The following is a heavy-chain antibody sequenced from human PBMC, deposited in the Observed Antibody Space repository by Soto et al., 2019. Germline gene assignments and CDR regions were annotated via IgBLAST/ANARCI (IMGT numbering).Heavy chain of an antibody. CDR3: ARILFGRSVAGGYFYMDV. D-gene: IGHD6-19*01. CDR1: GFSLSNGKVG. CDR2: IFSNDEK. V-gene: IGHV2-26*01. Sequence: HVTLKESGPVLVKPTETLTLTCTVSGFSLSNGKVGVSWIRQPPGKALEWLAHIFSNDEKSYRTSLKSRLTISEDTSKSQVVLTMTNVDPVDTATYYCARILFGRSVAGGYFYMDVWGKGTTVTDSS. J-gene: IGHJ6*03.